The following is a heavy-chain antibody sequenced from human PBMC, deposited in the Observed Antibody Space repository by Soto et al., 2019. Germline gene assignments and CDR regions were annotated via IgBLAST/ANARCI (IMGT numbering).Heavy chain of an antibody. Sequence: ASVKVSCKASGGTFSSYTISWVRQAPGQGLEWMGRIIPILGIANYAQKFQGRVTITADKSTSTAYMELSSLRSEDTAVYYCAKSGSGSYYNVVGVPTYYYYYMDVWGKGTTVTVSS. CDR1: GGTFSSYT. J-gene: IGHJ6*03. V-gene: IGHV1-69*02. CDR2: IIPILGIA. CDR3: AKSGSGSYYNVVGVPTYYYYYMDV. D-gene: IGHD3-10*01.